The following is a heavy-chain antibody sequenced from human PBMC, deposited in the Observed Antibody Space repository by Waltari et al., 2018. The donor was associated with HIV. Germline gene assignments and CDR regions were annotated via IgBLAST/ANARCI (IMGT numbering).Heavy chain of an antibody. Sequence: VPVQESGPGLVKPSGTLSLTCAVSGDSIRSDNWWTWGRQPPGKGLEWNAEIKHTGNTAYSPALKRRITISVDKSKTQFSLQLSSGTAADAALYYCAGRPFSGKGGGLRSWGQGMLVTVSS. J-gene: IGHJ5*02. CDR2: IKHTGNT. D-gene: IGHD5-12*01. V-gene: IGHV4-4*02. CDR3: AGRPFSGKGGGLRS. CDR1: GDSIRSDNW.